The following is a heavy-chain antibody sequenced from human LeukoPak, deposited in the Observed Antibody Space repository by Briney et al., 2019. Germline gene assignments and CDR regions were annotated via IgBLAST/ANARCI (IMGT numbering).Heavy chain of an antibody. CDR1: GYTFTDFY. D-gene: IGHD6-19*01. V-gene: IGHV1-2*06. Sequence: ASVKVSCKASGYTFTDFYIHWVRQAPGQGLEWMGRIDPNSGGTTYAQGFQGRVTMTRDTSISTAYMELSRLTSDDTAVYYCARDRAVALDYWGQGTLVTVSS. CDR3: ARDRAVALDY. CDR2: IDPNSGGT. J-gene: IGHJ4*02.